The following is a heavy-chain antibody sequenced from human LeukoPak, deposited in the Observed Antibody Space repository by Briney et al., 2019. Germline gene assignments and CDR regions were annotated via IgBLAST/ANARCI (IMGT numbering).Heavy chain of an antibody. D-gene: IGHD6-13*01. V-gene: IGHV4-30-4*07. CDR2: IYYSGST. CDR1: GGSISSGGYS. CDR3: ARGWIAAHYYYYYMDV. Sequence: SETLSLTRAVSGGSISSGGYSWSWIRQPPGKGLEWIGYIYYSGSTYYNPSLKSRVTISVDTSKNQFSLKLSSVTAADTAVYYCARGWIAAHYYYYYMDVWGKGTTVTVSS. J-gene: IGHJ6*03.